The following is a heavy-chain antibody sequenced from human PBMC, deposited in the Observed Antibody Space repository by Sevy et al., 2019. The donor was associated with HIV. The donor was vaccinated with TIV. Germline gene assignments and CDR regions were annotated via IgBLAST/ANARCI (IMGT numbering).Heavy chain of an antibody. D-gene: IGHD5-12*01. CDR1: GFTFSNYA. Sequence: GGSLRLSCSASGFTFSNYAMHWVRQAPGKGLEWVSTISASGGSTYYADSVKGRFTISRDNSKNMVNLEMNILRADDTALYYCAKEDYSGYDFDYWGQGTVVTVSS. V-gene: IGHV3-23*01. J-gene: IGHJ4*02. CDR2: ISASGGST. CDR3: AKEDYSGYDFDY.